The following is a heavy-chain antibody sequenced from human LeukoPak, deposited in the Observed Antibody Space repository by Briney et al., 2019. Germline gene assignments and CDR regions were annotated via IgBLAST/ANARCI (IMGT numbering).Heavy chain of an antibody. CDR1: GYTFTGYY. CDR3: ARGVVVAATLLFDY. Sequence: ASVKASCKASGYTFTGYYMHWVRQAPGQGLEWMGWINPNSGGTNYAQKFQGRVTMTRDTSISTAYMELSRLRSDDTAVYYCARGVVVAATLLFDYWGQGTLVTVSS. CDR2: INPNSGGT. V-gene: IGHV1-2*02. J-gene: IGHJ4*02. D-gene: IGHD2-15*01.